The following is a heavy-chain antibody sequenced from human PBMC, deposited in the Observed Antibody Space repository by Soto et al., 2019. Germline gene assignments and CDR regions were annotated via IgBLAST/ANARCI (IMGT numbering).Heavy chain of an antibody. CDR1: GGSISSGGYY. Sequence: QVQLQESGPGLVKPSQTLSLTCTVSGGSISSGGYYWSWIRQHPGKGLEWLGYSYYSGSTYYNPSLKTRVTISVDTSKNQSSLKLSSMTAADTAVYYCARDNRYYRYFDLWGRGTLVTVSS. V-gene: IGHV4-31*03. D-gene: IGHD1-20*01. CDR2: SYYSGST. J-gene: IGHJ2*01. CDR3: ARDNRYYRYFDL.